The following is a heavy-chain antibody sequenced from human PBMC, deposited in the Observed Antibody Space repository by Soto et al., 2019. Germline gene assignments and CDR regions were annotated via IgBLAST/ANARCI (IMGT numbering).Heavy chain of an antibody. D-gene: IGHD6-13*01. J-gene: IGHJ6*02. CDR3: ARGRIAAAGIKMDV. CDR1: GGTFSSYA. CDR2: IIPIFGTA. Sequence: ASVKVSCKASGGTFSSYAISWVRQAPGQGLEWMGGIIPIFGTANYAQKFQGRVTITADESTSTAYMELSSLRSEDTAVYYCARGRIAAAGIKMDVWGQRTTVTVTS. V-gene: IGHV1-69*13.